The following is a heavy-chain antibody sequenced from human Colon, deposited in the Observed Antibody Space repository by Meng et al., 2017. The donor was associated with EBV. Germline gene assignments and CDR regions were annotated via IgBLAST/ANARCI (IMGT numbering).Heavy chain of an antibody. V-gene: IGHV4-30-4*01. CDR1: GGSISSGDYY. Sequence: QVQLQASGHGLLQPSQTLSLTCTVSGGSISSGDYYWSWIRQPPGKGLEWIGYIYYSGSTYSNASLKSRVTISIDRSKNQFSLKLSSVTAADTAVYYCARDRKHYGERGWFDPWGQGTLVTVSS. D-gene: IGHD4-17*01. CDR2: IYYSGST. J-gene: IGHJ5*02. CDR3: ARDRKHYGERGWFDP.